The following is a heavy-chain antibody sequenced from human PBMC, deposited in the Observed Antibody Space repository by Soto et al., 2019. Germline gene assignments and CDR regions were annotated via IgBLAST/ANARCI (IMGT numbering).Heavy chain of an antibody. CDR1: GFTFISYG. V-gene: IGHV3-30*18. J-gene: IGHJ6*02. Sequence: LRLSCAASGFTFISYGMHWVRQAPGKGLEWVAVISYDGSNKYYADSVKGRFTISRDNSKNTLYLQMNSLRAEDTAVYYCAKDRVSRYDFWSGYYPIAEAMDVWGQGTTVTVSS. D-gene: IGHD3-3*01. CDR2: ISYDGSNK. CDR3: AKDRVSRYDFWSGYYPIAEAMDV.